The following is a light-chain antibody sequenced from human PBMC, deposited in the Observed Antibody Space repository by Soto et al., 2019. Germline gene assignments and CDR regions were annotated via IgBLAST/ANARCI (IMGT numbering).Light chain of an antibody. CDR2: GAS. V-gene: IGKV3-20*01. CDR3: QHFVNSLTWT. Sequence: EIVLTQSPCTVSLSPGERVTLSCRASRRVGSNYLAWYQQIPGQAPRLLIYGASTRASGVSDRFSGSGSATDFTLTISRLEPEDFAVYYCQHFVNSLTWTFGQGTKVDIK. CDR1: RRVGSNY. J-gene: IGKJ1*01.